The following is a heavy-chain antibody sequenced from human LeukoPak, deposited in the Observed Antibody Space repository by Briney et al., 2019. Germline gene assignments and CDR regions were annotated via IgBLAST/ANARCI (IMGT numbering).Heavy chain of an antibody. D-gene: IGHD6-13*01. V-gene: IGHV4-59*01. CDR3: ASSIAAVYYYYMDV. CDR1: GGSIGSYD. J-gene: IGHJ6*03. Sequence: PSETLSLTWTVSGGSIGSYDWGWIRQPPGQCLEWIGYIYYSGSTNYTPSLNIRVTLSVDTSKNQFSLKLSAVTGADTAVYYRASSIAAVYYYYMDVWGKGTTVTVSS. CDR2: IYYSGST.